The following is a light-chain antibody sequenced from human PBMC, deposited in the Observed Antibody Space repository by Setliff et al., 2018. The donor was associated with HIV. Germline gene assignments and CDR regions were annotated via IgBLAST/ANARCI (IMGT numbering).Light chain of an antibody. J-gene: IGLJ1*01. CDR2: YDS. CDR1: NIGSKS. CDR3: QVWDSSSDHSYV. Sequence: SYELTQPPSVSVAPGKTARITCGRNNIGSKSVHWYQQKPGQAPVLVIYYDSDRPSGIPERFSGSNSGNTATLTISRVEAGDEADYYCQVWDSSSDHSYVFGTGTKVTVL. V-gene: IGLV3-21*04.